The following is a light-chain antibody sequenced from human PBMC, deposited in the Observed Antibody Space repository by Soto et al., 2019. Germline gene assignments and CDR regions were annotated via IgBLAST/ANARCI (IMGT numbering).Light chain of an antibody. CDR3: QTWGTGIVV. Sequence: QPVLTQSPSASASLGASVKLTCTLSSGHSSYAIAWHQQQPEKGPRYLMKLNSDGSHSKGDRIPDRFSGSSSGAERYLTSSSLQSEDEADYYCQTWGTGIVVFGGGTKLTVL. CDR1: SGHSSYA. V-gene: IGLV4-69*01. J-gene: IGLJ2*01. CDR2: LNSDGSH.